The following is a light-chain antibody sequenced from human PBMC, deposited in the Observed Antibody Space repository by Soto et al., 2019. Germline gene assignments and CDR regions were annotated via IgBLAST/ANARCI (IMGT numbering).Light chain of an antibody. J-gene: IGLJ1*01. CDR1: TSSIGSNA. Sequence: QSSLTHSPSASWTPGHRITIYFSGSTSSIGSNAVNWYQQFPGTAPKFLIYNDDKRPSGVPDRFSGSKSGTSASLAISGLHSEDEADYYCATWDDSMNAFVFGTGTKVTVL. CDR3: ATWDDSMNAFV. CDR2: NDD. V-gene: IGLV1-44*01.